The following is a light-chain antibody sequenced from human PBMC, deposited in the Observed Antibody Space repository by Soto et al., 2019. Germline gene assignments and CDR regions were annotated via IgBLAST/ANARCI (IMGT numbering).Light chain of an antibody. CDR1: QSISSW. CDR3: QQYNSYSEGT. CDR2: DAS. V-gene: IGKV1-5*01. J-gene: IGKJ1*01. Sequence: DLQMTQSPSTLSASVGDRVTITCRASQSISSWLAWYQQKPGKAPKLLIYDASSLESGVPSRFSGSGSGTEFTLTISSLQPDDFATYYCQQYNSYSEGTFGQGTKVEIK.